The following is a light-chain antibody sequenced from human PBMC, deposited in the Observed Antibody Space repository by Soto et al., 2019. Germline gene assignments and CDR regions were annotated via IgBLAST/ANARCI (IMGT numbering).Light chain of an antibody. CDR2: ASS. V-gene: IGKV1-39*01. Sequence: DIQMTQSPPSLSASVGDRVTITCRASQNIDNFLNWYRLKPGKAPKLLIYASSSLEDGVPSRFSGSGSGTDVTLTITNLQPEDFVTYYCQQSYTTLPYTFGRGTKLEIK. J-gene: IGKJ2*01. CDR3: QQSYTTLPYT. CDR1: QNIDNF.